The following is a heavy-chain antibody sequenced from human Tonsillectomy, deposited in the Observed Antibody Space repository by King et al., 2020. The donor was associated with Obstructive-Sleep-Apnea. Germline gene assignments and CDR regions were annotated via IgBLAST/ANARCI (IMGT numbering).Heavy chain of an antibody. V-gene: IGHV1-69*01. Sequence: VQLVESGAEVKKPGSSVKVSCKASGGTFSSYAISWVRQAPGQGLEWMGGIIPIFGTANYAQKFQGRVTITADESTSTAYMELSSLRSEDTAVYYCARGVEFIAAAGTPPSYYYGMDVWGQGTTVTVSS. CDR3: ARGVEFIAAAGTPPSYYYGMDV. CDR1: GGTFSSYA. D-gene: IGHD6-13*01. J-gene: IGHJ6*02. CDR2: IIPIFGTA.